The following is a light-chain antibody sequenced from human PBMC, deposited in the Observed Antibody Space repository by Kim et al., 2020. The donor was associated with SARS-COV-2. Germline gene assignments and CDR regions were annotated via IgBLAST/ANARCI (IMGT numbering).Light chain of an antibody. V-gene: IGLV3-19*01. CDR2: GGN. CDR3: NSRDSSGNHYV. Sequence: LGQTVRITCQGDRLGRYYASWYQQKAGQAPVLVIYGGNNRPSGVPDRFSGSSSGNTASLTITGAQAEDEAEYYCNSRDSSGNHYVFGTGTKVTVL. J-gene: IGLJ1*01. CDR1: RLGRYY.